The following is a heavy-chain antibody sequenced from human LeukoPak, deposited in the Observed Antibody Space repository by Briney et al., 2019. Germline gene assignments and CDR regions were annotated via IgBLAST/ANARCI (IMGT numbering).Heavy chain of an antibody. V-gene: IGHV4-59*01. CDR1: GGSISSYY. CDR3: AGRDYYDSSGYHGAFDI. CDR2: IYYSGST. D-gene: IGHD3-22*01. Sequence: PSETLSLTCTVSGGSISSYYWSWIRQPPGKGLEWIGYIYYSGSTNYNPSLKSRVTISVDTSKNQFSLKLSSVTAADTAVYYCAGRDYYDSSGYHGAFDIWGQGIMVTVSS. J-gene: IGHJ3*02.